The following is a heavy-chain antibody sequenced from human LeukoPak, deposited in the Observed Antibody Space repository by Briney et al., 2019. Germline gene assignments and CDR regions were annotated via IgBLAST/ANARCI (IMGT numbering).Heavy chain of an antibody. CDR1: GFALSRHW. Sequence: GGSLRLSCAASGFALSRHWMTWVRQVPGRGPEWVANVNRDGSETYYLDSVKGRFTISKDNAKNSLYLQMNSLRAEDTALYHCARNNAMDVWGQGTTVIVSS. J-gene: IGHJ6*02. CDR3: ARNNAMDV. V-gene: IGHV3-7*03. D-gene: IGHD2-8*01. CDR2: VNRDGSET.